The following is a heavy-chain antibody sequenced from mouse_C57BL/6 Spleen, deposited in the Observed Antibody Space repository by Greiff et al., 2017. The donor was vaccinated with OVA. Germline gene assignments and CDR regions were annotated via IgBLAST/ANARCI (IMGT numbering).Heavy chain of an antibody. CDR2: IFPGSGST. CDR1: GYTFTDYY. V-gene: IGHV1-75*01. Sequence: QVQLQQSGPELVKPGASVKISCKASGYTFTDYYINWVKQRPGQGLEWIGWIFPGSGSTYYNEKFKGKATLTVDKSSSTAYMLLSSLTSEDSAVYFCAREAPFYNFRNYFDYWGQGTTLTVSS. D-gene: IGHD1-3*01. J-gene: IGHJ2*01. CDR3: AREAPFYNFRNYFDY.